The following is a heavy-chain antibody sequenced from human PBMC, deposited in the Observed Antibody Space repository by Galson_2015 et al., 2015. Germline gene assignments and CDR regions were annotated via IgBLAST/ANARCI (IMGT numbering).Heavy chain of an antibody. J-gene: IGHJ4*02. Sequence: SLRLSCAASGFTFSSYAMHWVRQAPGKGLEYVSSISSNGGSTYYADSVKGRFTISRNNSKNTLYLQMSSLRAKDTAVYYWVKPSTTVTTLYFFDYWGQGTLVTVSS. D-gene: IGHD4-17*01. CDR1: GFTFSSYA. CDR2: ISSNGGST. CDR3: VKPSTTVTTLYFFDY. V-gene: IGHV3-64D*06.